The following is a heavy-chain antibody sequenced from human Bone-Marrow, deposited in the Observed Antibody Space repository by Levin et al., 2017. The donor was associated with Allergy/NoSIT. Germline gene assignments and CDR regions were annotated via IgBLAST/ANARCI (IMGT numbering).Heavy chain of an antibody. J-gene: IGHJ6*03. V-gene: IGHV4-4*02. CDR2: IHHSGNT. Sequence: SGGSLRLSCAVSGGSITTSWWGCVRQPPGKGLEWIGEIHHSGNTYYNPSLKSRVTMSIDMSKNQFSLNLSSVTAADTALYYCARPYHYYIDVWGKGTTVTVSS. CDR1: GGSITTSW. CDR3: ARPYHYYIDV.